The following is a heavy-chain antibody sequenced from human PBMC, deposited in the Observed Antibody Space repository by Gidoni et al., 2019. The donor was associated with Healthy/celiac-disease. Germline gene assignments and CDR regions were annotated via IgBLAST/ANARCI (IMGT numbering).Heavy chain of an antibody. CDR2: ISAYNGNT. Sequence: QVQLVQSGAEVKKPGASVKVSCKASGYTFTSYGISWVRQAPGQGLEWMGWISAYNGNTNYAQKLQGRVTMTTDTSTSTAYMELRSLRSDDTAVYYCARSVPTEYSGYAGEYYFDYWGQGTLVTVSS. D-gene: IGHD5-12*01. V-gene: IGHV1-18*01. J-gene: IGHJ4*02. CDR3: ARSVPTEYSGYAGEYYFDY. CDR1: GYTFTSYG.